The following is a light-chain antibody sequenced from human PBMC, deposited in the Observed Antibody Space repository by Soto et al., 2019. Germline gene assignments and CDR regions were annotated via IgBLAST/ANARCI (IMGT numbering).Light chain of an antibody. V-gene: IGKV3-15*01. CDR1: RSVATN. J-gene: IGKJ2*03. CDR2: GAS. Sequence: EIVLTQSPATLSVSPGERATLSCRASRSVATNLAWYQQKPGQAPSLLIQGASARATGVPARFSGSGSGTEFTLTLSGLQSEDSAVYYCEQYADWYSFGQGTKLEIK. CDR3: EQYADWYS.